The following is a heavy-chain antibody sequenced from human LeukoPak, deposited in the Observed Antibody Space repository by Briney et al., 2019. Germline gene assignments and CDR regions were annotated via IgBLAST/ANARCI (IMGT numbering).Heavy chain of an antibody. CDR3: ARRGGYFNWFDP. Sequence: KPSETLSLTCSVSGGSISSYYWGWIRQPPGKGLEWIGSIYYSGSTYYNPSLKSRVTISVDTSKNQFSLKLSSVTAADTAVYYCARRGGYFNWFDPWGQGTLVTVSS. V-gene: IGHV4-39*01. CDR1: GGSISSYY. CDR2: IYYSGST. D-gene: IGHD2-21*02. J-gene: IGHJ5*02.